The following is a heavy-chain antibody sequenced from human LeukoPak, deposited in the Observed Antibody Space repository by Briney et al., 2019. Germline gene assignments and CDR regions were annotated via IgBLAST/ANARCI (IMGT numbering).Heavy chain of an antibody. J-gene: IGHJ5*01. D-gene: IGHD3-16*01. CDR3: ARGWGGFDS. CDR2: INHNGKT. Sequence: PSETLSLTCGVHGGSFSGYYCNWIRQSPGKGLEWIGHINHNGKTNYNPSLKSRVTISVDTSKNQFSLTLTSVTAADTAVYFCARGWGGFDSWGQGTLVTVS. CDR1: GGSFSGYY. V-gene: IGHV4-34*01.